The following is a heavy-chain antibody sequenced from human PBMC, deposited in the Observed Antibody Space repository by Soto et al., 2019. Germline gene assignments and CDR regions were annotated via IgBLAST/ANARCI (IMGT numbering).Heavy chain of an antibody. CDR3: ARVPTQYSSSYSRAFDI. J-gene: IGHJ3*02. Sequence: SVKVSCKASGGTFSSYAISWVRQAPGQGLEWMGGIIPIFGTANYAQKFQGRVTITADESTSTAYMELSSLRSEDTAVYYCARVPTQYSSSYSRAFDIWGQGTMVTVSS. D-gene: IGHD6-13*01. CDR2: IIPIFGTA. V-gene: IGHV1-69*13. CDR1: GGTFSSYA.